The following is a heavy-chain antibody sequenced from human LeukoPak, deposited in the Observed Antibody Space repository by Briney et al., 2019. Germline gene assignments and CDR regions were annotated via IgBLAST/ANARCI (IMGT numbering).Heavy chain of an antibody. D-gene: IGHD6-13*01. CDR1: GFTFSSYG. CDR3: AKVPLPTKYSSSSSFMDV. J-gene: IGHJ6*04. Sequence: GGSLRLSCAASGFTFSSYGMHWVRQAPGKGLEWVAFIRYDGSNKYYADSVKGRFTISRDNSKNTLYLQMNSLRAEDTAVYYCAKVPLPTKYSSSSSFMDVWGKGTPVTVSS. V-gene: IGHV3-30*02. CDR2: IRYDGSNK.